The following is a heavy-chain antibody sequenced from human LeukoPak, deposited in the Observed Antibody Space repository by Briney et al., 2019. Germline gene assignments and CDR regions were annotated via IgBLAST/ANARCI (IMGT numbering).Heavy chain of an antibody. V-gene: IGHV4-39*01. CDR3: ARGARAGYNLEPFDY. J-gene: IGHJ4*02. Sequence: PSETLSLTCTVSGGSISSSGYYWGWIRQPPGKGLEWIGTIYYSGSTQYNPSLKSRVTISVDTSKNQFSLKLSSVTAADTAVYYCARGARAGYNLEPFDYWGQGTLVTVSS. D-gene: IGHD5-24*01. CDR1: GGSISSSGYY. CDR2: IYYSGST.